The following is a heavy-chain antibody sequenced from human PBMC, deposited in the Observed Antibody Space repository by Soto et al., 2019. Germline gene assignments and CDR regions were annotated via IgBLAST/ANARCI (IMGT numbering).Heavy chain of an antibody. Sequence: SLTCAVSGGSISSGGYSWSWIRQPPGKGLEWIGYIYHSGSTYYNPSLKSRVTISVDRSKNQFSLKLSSVTAADTAVYYCARARGDYGGNKHRGQVYYFDYWGQGTLVTVSS. J-gene: IGHJ4*02. CDR2: IYHSGST. D-gene: IGHD4-17*01. CDR1: GGSISSGGYS. V-gene: IGHV4-30-2*01. CDR3: ARARGDYGGNKHRGQVYYFDY.